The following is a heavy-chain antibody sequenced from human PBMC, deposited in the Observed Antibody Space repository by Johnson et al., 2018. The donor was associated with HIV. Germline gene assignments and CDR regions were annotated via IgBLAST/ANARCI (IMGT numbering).Heavy chain of an antibody. D-gene: IGHD6-6*01. J-gene: IGHJ3*02. CDR2: ILYDGNNK. CDR3: ARDRAPVYSSYSTPFDALDI. V-gene: IGHV3-30-3*01. Sequence: QVQLVESGGGVVQPGRSLRLSCAASGFTFSSYWMSWVRQAPGKGLEWVAVILYDGNNKYYADSVKGRFTISRDNSKSTLYLQMNSRRVEDTAVYYCARDRAPVYSSYSTPFDALDIWGQGTMVTVSS. CDR1: GFTFSSYW.